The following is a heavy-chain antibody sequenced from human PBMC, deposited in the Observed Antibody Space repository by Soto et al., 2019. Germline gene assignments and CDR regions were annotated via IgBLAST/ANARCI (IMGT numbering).Heavy chain of an antibody. Sequence: SETLSLTCTVSGGSVNSGDYYWSWIRQSPGTGLEWLGSIFYSGTTYYNPSLKGRITISIDTSKNQFSLRLTSMTAADTAVYYCARDWVHERWFDPWGQGTLVTVSS. CDR2: IFYSGTT. J-gene: IGHJ5*02. CDR1: GGSVNSGDYY. CDR3: ARDWVHERWFDP. V-gene: IGHV4-30-4*01. D-gene: IGHD1-1*01.